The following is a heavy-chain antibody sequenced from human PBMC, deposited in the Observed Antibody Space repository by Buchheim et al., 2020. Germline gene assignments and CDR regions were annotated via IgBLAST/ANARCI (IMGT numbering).Heavy chain of an antibody. V-gene: IGHV4-34*01. J-gene: IGHJ6*02. Sequence: QVQLQQWGAGLLKPSETLSLTCAVYGGSFSGYYWSWIRQPPGKGLEWIGEINHSGSTNYNPSLKSRVTISVDTSKNQFSLKLSSVTAADTAVYYCASLRGKGYYYYGMDVWGQGTT. CDR1: GGSFSGYY. D-gene: IGHD3-16*01. CDR3: ASLRGKGYYYYGMDV. CDR2: INHSGST.